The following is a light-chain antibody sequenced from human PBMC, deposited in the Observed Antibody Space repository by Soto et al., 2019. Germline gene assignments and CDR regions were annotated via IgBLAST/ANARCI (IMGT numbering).Light chain of an antibody. CDR1: QSVSSK. CDR3: HQYNNWLPEIT. Sequence: EIVMTQSPATLSVSPGDRATRSCRASQSVSSKLAWYQQKRDQAPRPLIYDASNRTTAIPARLSFSGTGSEINLTISSLQSQAFAFAYYHQYNNWLPEITFGQGTRLEIK. CDR2: DAS. V-gene: IGKV3-15*01. J-gene: IGKJ5*01.